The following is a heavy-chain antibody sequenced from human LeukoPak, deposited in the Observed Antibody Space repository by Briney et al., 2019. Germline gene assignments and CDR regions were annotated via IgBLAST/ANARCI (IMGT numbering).Heavy chain of an antibody. V-gene: IGHV4-59*13. CDR3: ARVTGYRIEDYFDY. CDR2: IYYSGST. D-gene: IGHD6-13*01. J-gene: IGHJ4*02. CDR1: GGSINSYY. Sequence: PSETLSLICTVSGGSINSYYWSWIRHPPGKGLEWIGYIYYSGSTDHNPPLKGRANIPGQMYKHQVSLNLNPVTGTDTAVYYCARVTGYRIEDYFDYWGQGTLVTVSS.